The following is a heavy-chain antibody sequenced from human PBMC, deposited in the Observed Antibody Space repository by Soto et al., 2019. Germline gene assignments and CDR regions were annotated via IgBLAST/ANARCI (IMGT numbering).Heavy chain of an antibody. Sequence: RASVKVSCKASGYTFTSFGITWVRQAPGQDLEWMGWISAYNGDTNYAPRLQGRVTMTTDTSTTTVYMELKNLKSDYTAVYYCARDQEYSTSGLYWFDLWGQGTLVTVSS. CDR2: ISAYNGDT. CDR1: GYTFTSFG. V-gene: IGHV1-18*04. J-gene: IGHJ5*02. CDR3: ARDQEYSTSGLYWFDL. D-gene: IGHD6-6*01.